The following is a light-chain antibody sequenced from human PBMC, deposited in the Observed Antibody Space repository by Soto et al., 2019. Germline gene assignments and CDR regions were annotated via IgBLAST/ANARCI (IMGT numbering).Light chain of an antibody. V-gene: IGKV3-11*01. CDR2: DAS. J-gene: IGKJ4*01. Sequence: EIVLTQSPATLSLSPGERATLSCRASQSVSSYLAWYQQKPGQAPRLLIYDASNRATGIPARFSGSGSGTDFTLTISSLEPEDFAVYHCQRPSNWPPLTFGGGTNVDI. CDR1: QSVSSY. CDR3: QRPSNWPPLT.